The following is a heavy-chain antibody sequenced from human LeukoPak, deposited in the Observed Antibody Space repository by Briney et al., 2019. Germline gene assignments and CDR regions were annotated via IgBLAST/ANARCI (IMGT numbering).Heavy chain of an antibody. CDR3: ARDVAREFDY. CDR1: GYISINYY. CDR2: INPSDGST. Sequence: EASVKVSCKASGYISINYYIHWVRQAPGQGLEWMGVINPSDGSTNYAQKYQDRVTMTRDTSTRTVYMQLSSLRSDDTAVYYCARDVAREFDYWGQGTLVTVSS. V-gene: IGHV1-46*01. J-gene: IGHJ4*02.